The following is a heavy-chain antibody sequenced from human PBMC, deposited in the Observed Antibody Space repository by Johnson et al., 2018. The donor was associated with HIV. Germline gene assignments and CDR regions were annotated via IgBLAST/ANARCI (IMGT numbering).Heavy chain of an antibody. Sequence: QVLLVESGGGVVQTGRSLRLSCAASGLTFSSYGMHWVRQAPGKVLEWVAFIRYDGSNKYYADSVKGRFTISRDNSNNSLYRQLNSLRAEDTALYYCARESRANWDPNDACDIWGQGTMVTVSS. CDR2: IRYDGSNK. J-gene: IGHJ3*02. D-gene: IGHD7-27*01. CDR3: ARESRANWDPNDACDI. CDR1: GLTFSSYG. V-gene: IGHV3-33*08.